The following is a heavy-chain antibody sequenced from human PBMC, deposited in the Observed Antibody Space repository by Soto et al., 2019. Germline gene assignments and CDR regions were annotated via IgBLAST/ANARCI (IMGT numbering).Heavy chain of an antibody. V-gene: IGHV3-23*01. CDR3: AKVKDYGDLSYYFDY. CDR2: ISGSGGST. CDR1: GFTFSSYA. Sequence: GGSLRLSCAASGFTFSSYAMSWVRQAPGKGLEWVSAISGSGGSTYYADSVKGRFTISRDNSKNTLYLQMNSLRAEDTAVYYCAKVKDYGDLSYYFDYWGQGTLVTVYS. J-gene: IGHJ4*02. D-gene: IGHD4-17*01.